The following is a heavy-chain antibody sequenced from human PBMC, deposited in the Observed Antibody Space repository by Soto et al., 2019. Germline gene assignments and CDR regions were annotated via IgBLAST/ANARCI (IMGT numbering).Heavy chain of an antibody. CDR2: IYSGGST. V-gene: IGHV3-66*01. CDR1: GFTVSSYY. J-gene: IGHJ5*02. D-gene: IGHD2-2*01. CDR3: ARGDGSTTFFDP. Sequence: EVQLVESGGGLVQPGGSLRLSCAASGFTVSSYYMSWVRQAPGKGLEWVSVIYSGGSTYYADSVKGRITISRDNSKKTLYLQMNSLRAEDTAVYYCARGDGSTTFFDPWGQGTLVTVSS.